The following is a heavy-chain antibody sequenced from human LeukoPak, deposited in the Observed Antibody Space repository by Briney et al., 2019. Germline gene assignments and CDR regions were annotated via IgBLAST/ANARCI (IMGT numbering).Heavy chain of an antibody. Sequence: KPSETLSLTCIVSGGSISSDFWSWVRQPPGKGLEWIGYIYSSGSTKYNPPLESRVTISVDTSKNQFSLKLTSVTAADTAVYFCARAGPGVGPTVFDFWGQGTLVTVSS. CDR3: ARAGPGVGPTVFDF. D-gene: IGHD1-26*01. CDR1: GGSISSDF. J-gene: IGHJ4*02. CDR2: IYSSGST. V-gene: IGHV4-59*01.